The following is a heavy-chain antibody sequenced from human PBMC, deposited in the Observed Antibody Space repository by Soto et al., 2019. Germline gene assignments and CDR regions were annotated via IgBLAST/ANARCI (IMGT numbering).Heavy chain of an antibody. V-gene: IGHV5-51*01. CDR3: AGGAYSGNSNDPLYI. CDR1: GDTFTSSW. J-gene: IGHJ3*02. Sequence: LAEAQKISCNGSGDTFTSSWIGWVRQSPGKGLEWMGIIYPVDSDTRYRPSFHGQVTISADKSITTDYLQWSSLKGSDNAMFYCAGGAYSGNSNDPLYIWGPGTMVTVSS. D-gene: IGHD3-22*01. CDR2: IYPVDSDT.